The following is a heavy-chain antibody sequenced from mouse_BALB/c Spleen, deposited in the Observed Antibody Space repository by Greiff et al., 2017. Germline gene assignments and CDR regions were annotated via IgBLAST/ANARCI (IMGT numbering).Heavy chain of an antibody. V-gene: IGHV10-1*02. J-gene: IGHJ4*01. CDR2: IRSKSNNYAT. CDR3: VRQGRLPYAVDY. D-gene: IGHD1-2*01. CDR1: GFTFNTYA. Sequence: EVQLVESGGGLVQPKGSLKLSCAASGFTFNTYAMNWVRQAPGKGLEWVARIRSKSNNYATYYADSVKDRFTISRDDSQSMLYLQMNNLKTEDTAMYYCVRQGRLPYAVDYWGQGTSVTVSA.